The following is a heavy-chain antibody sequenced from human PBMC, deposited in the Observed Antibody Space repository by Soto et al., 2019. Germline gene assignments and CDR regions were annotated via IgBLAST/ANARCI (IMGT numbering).Heavy chain of an antibody. D-gene: IGHD3-9*01. V-gene: IGHV4-34*01. Sequence: PSETLSLTCAVYGGSFSGYYWSWIRQPPGKGLEWIGEINHSGSTNYNPSLKSRVTISVDTSKNQFSLKLSSVTAADTAVYYCARGQGRYFDWLLFPHKWFDPWGQGTLVTVS. CDR1: GGSFSGYY. J-gene: IGHJ5*02. CDR3: ARGQGRYFDWLLFPHKWFDP. CDR2: INHSGST.